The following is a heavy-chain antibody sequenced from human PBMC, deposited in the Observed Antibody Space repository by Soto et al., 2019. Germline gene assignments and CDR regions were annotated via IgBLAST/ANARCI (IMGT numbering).Heavy chain of an antibody. D-gene: IGHD3-16*01. J-gene: IGHJ4*02. CDR1: GGSISPFY. CDR2: LYYSDNT. CDR3: ARVGGVAARTFDY. V-gene: IGHV4-59*01. Sequence: SETLSLTCTVSGGSISPFYWSWVRQPPGKGLEWIGYLYYSDNTNYNPSLKSRVTISVDASMNQVSLRLTSVTAADTAVYYCARVGGVAARTFDYWGQGTVVTVFS.